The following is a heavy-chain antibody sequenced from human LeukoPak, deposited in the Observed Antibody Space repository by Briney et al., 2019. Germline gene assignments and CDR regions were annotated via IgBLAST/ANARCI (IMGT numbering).Heavy chain of an antibody. Sequence: GSLRLSCAASGFTFSSYAMSWVRQAPGKGLEWVSAISGSGGSTYYADSVKGRFTISRDNSKNTLYLQMNSLRAEDTAVYYCAKGYNGSYYVTCFDYWGQGTLVTVSS. CDR2: ISGSGGST. J-gene: IGHJ4*02. V-gene: IGHV3-23*01. CDR3: AKGYNGSYYVTCFDY. CDR1: GFTFSSYA. D-gene: IGHD1-26*01.